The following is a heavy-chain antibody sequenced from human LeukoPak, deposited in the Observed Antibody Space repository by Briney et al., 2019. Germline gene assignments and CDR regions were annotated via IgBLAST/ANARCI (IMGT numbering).Heavy chain of an antibody. V-gene: IGHV3-21*01. D-gene: IGHD3-22*01. CDR2: ISSTSFYI. CDR1: GFTFSTYT. Sequence: GGSLTLSCVASGFTFSTYTMNWVRQAPGKGPEWVSSISSTSFYIYYADSVKGRFTISRDNAKNSLYLQMNSLGAEDTAVYYCARVADYDDSSGYYPLDYWGQGTLVTVSS. J-gene: IGHJ4*02. CDR3: ARVADYDDSSGYYPLDY.